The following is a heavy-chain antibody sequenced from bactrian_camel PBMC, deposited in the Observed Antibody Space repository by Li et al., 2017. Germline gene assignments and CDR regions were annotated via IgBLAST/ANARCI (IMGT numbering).Heavy chain of an antibody. CDR1: GYTTRTNC. CDR2: IDSDGRT. CDR3: AATYGRRCRAGGDFGY. J-gene: IGHJ6*01. V-gene: IGHV3S53*01. D-gene: IGHD6*01. Sequence: HVQLVESGGVSVPPGGSMTLSCTSSGYTTRTNCMGWSRQAPGKEREGVTAIDSDGRTSYVDSVKGRFTTSQDNAKNTVYLQMNSLKPEDTAMYYCAATYGRRCRAGGDFGYWGQGTQVTVS.